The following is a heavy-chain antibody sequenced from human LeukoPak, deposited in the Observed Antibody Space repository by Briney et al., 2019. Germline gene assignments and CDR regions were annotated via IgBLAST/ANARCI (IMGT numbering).Heavy chain of an antibody. CDR1: GFTFSDYY. CDR3: AAVQVGANYYFDY. Sequence: GGALRLSCAASGFTFSDYYMSWIRQAPGKGLEWVSYISSSSSYTNYADSVKGRFTISRDNAKNSLYLQMNSLRAEDTAVYYSAAVQVGANYYFDYWGQGTLVTVSS. CDR2: ISSSSSYT. D-gene: IGHD1-26*01. V-gene: IGHV3-11*03. J-gene: IGHJ4*02.